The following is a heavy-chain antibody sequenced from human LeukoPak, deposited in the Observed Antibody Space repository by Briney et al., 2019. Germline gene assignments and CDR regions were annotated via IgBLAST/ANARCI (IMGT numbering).Heavy chain of an antibody. Sequence: GRSLRLSCAASGFTFSSFAMHWVRQAPGKGLEGVAVISYDGSNKYYADSVKGRFTISRDNSKNTLYLQMNSLRAEDTAVYYCARELVSGPAFDIWGQGTMVTVSS. D-gene: IGHD3-10*01. J-gene: IGHJ3*02. V-gene: IGHV3-30*04. CDR1: GFTFSSFA. CDR2: ISYDGSNK. CDR3: ARELVSGPAFDI.